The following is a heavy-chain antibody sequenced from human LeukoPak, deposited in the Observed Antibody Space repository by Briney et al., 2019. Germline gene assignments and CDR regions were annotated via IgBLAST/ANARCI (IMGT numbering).Heavy chain of an antibody. CDR1: GGSISSYY. CDR2: IYYSGST. D-gene: IGHD1-1*01. Sequence: SETLSLTCTVSGGSISSYYWSWIRQPPGKGLEWIGYIYYSGSTNYNPSLKSRVTISVDTSKNQFSLKLSSVTAADTAVYYCTRHRNGHDYWGQGTLVTVSS. CDR3: TRHRNGHDY. J-gene: IGHJ4*02. V-gene: IGHV4-59*01.